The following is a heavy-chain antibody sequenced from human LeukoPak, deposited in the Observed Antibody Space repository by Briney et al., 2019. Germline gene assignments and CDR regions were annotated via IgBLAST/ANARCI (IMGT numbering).Heavy chain of an antibody. D-gene: IGHD2-21*01. CDR3: ARDVANAFDI. Sequence: SGGPLSLSCGASGFTFSIHWMHWVPQAPGRGLVWVARLYNYGTSTSYADSVKGRFTISRDNAKNTVSLQMNSLRAEDTAVYYCARDVANAFDIWGQGTVVTVS. CDR2: LYNYGTST. V-gene: IGHV3-74*01. CDR1: GFTFSIHW. J-gene: IGHJ3*02.